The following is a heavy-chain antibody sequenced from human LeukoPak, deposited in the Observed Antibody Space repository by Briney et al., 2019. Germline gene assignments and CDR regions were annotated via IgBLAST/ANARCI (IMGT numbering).Heavy chain of an antibody. D-gene: IGHD3-9*01. CDR2: IRSKTEGVTT. J-gene: IGHJ4*02. Sequence: PGGSLRLSCAAPGFTFSNTWMSWVRQAPGKGREWVGRIRSKTEGVTTDYAAPVKGRFTISREDSKNTLYLQMNSLEAEDTAVYYCTTDFISTVKLVSYFFDYWGQGTLVSVSS. CDR3: TTDFISTVKLVSYFFDY. CDR1: GFTFSNTW. V-gene: IGHV3-15*01.